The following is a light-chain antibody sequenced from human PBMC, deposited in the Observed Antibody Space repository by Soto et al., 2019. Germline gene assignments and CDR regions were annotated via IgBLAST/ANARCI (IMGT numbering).Light chain of an antibody. V-gene: IGLV1-44*01. J-gene: IGLJ3*02. Sequence: QSVLTQPPSASGTPGQRVTISWSGSSSNIGSNTVNWYQRLPGPAPKLLIYXXXXRXXXXXXXXXXSKSGTSASLAISGLXSEDEADYYCAAWDDSLNGWVFGGGTKLTV. CDR1: SSNIGSNT. CDR3: AAWDDSLNGWV. CDR2: XXX.